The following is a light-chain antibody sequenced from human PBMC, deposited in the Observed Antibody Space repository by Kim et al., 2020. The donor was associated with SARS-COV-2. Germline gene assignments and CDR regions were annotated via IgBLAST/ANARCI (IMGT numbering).Light chain of an antibody. CDR1: QSVSSSY. CDR2: GAS. Sequence: PGERATLSCRASQSVSSSYLAWYQQKPGQAPRLLIYGASSRATGIPDRFSGSGSGTDFTLTISRLEPEDFAVYYCQQYGSSHGWTFGQGTKVDIK. CDR3: QQYGSSHGWT. V-gene: IGKV3-20*01. J-gene: IGKJ1*01.